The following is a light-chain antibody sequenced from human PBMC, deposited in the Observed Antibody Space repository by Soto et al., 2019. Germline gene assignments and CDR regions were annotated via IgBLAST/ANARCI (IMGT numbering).Light chain of an antibody. CDR2: DAS. CDR3: QQYTRSRYI. J-gene: IGKJ2*01. V-gene: IGKV3-20*01. Sequence: EIVLTQSPGTLSLSPGDRASLSCPASQSLSSSYLAWYQQKPGQAPRHLIYDASRRATGIPDRFSGSASGTDFSLSINKLWLGAFAVYYCQQYTRSRYIFGQGTKLEIK. CDR1: QSLSSSY.